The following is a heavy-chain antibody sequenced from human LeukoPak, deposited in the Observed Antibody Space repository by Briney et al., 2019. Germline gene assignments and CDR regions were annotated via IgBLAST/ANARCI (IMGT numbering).Heavy chain of an antibody. Sequence: GGSLRLSCAASGFTFSDYYMSWIRQAPGKGLEWVSYISSSGSTIYYADSVKGRFTISRDNSKNTLYLQMNSLRAEDTAVYYCAKDLEYDRNAFDIWGQGTMVTVSS. CDR3: AKDLEYDRNAFDI. V-gene: IGHV3-11*01. CDR2: ISSSGSTI. CDR1: GFTFSDYY. J-gene: IGHJ3*02. D-gene: IGHD3-22*01.